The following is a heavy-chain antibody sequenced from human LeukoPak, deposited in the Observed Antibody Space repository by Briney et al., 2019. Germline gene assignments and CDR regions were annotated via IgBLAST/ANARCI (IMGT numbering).Heavy chain of an antibody. Sequence: GASVKVSCKASGYTFTSYAMHWVRQAPGQRLEWMGWINAGNGNTKYSQEFQGRVTITRDTSASTAYMELSNLRSEDMAGYCCARGVALGSGTFDYWGQGPLVTVSS. V-gene: IGHV1-3*03. CDR2: INAGNGNT. J-gene: IGHJ4*02. CDR3: ARGVALGSGTFDY. CDR1: GYTFTSYA. D-gene: IGHD3-10*01.